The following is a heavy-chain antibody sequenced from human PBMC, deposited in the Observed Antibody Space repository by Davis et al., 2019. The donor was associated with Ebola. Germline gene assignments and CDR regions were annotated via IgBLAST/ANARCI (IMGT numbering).Heavy chain of an antibody. D-gene: IGHD3-16*01. CDR1: GFTFSYYA. V-gene: IGHV3-30*02. CDR2: IRYHGSDK. J-gene: IGHJ4*02. Sequence: GGSLRLSCAASGFTFSYYAIHWVRQAPGKGLEWLAFIRYHGSDKYYVDSVRGRFTVSRDNSKNTLYLLMNSLRPEDTALYYCAKDGGSWNFDYWGQGTLVTVSS. CDR3: AKDGGSWNFDY.